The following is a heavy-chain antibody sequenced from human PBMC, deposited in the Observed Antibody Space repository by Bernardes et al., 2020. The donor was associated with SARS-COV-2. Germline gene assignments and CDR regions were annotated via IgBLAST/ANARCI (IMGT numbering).Heavy chain of an antibody. CDR2: ISDDGATT. Sequence: GGSLRLSCAASGFILSNYWLHWVRQVPGKGLVWVSRISDDGATTTYADSVKGRFTISRDKAKNTMSLQMNSLSDEDTAVYYCTGSGRTVGWGQGTLVTVSS. J-gene: IGHJ4*02. D-gene: IGHD6-19*01. CDR3: TGSGRTVG. V-gene: IGHV3-74*01. CDR1: GFILSNYW.